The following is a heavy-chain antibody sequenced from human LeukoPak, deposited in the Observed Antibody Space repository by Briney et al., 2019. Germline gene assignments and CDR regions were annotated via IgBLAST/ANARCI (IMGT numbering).Heavy chain of an antibody. J-gene: IGHJ4*02. Sequence: SETLSFTCTVSGGSIGSDYWTWIRQPPGKGLEYIGYIYYTGGTNYNPSPKSRVTISVDTSKNQFSLKLSSVTAADTAVYFCAKYGNSGWVIDNWGQGTLVTVSS. D-gene: IGHD6-19*01. CDR3: AKYGNSGWVIDN. CDR1: GGSIGSDY. CDR2: IYYTGGT. V-gene: IGHV4-59*08.